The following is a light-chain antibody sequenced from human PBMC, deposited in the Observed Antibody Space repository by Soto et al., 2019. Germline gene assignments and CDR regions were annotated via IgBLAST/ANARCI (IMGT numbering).Light chain of an antibody. CDR3: QPFTGT. V-gene: IGKV1-5*03. CDR2: KAS. CDR1: QSISSW. J-gene: IGKJ1*01. Sequence: DIQMTQSPSTLSASVGDRVTITCRASQSISSWLAWYQQKPGKAPKLLIYKASSLESGVPSRFSGSGSGTEFTLTISSLQPDDFATYYCQPFTGTFGQGTKVEIK.